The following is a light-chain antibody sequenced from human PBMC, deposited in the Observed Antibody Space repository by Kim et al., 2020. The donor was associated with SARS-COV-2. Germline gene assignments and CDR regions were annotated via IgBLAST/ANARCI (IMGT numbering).Light chain of an antibody. CDR3: QVWDGSTDHYV. CDR1: NIGSKN. CDR2: HDS. J-gene: IGLJ1*01. V-gene: IGLV3-21*04. Sequence: PGEETKIPCAGNNIGSKNVQWYQQTAGQAPVLVISHDSDRPSEIPDRFSGSNSGNTATLTISRVEAGDEADYYCQVWDGSTDHYVFGTGTKVT.